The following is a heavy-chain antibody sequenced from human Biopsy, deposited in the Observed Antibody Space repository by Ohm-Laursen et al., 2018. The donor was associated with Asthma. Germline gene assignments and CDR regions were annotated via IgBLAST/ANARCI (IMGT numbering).Heavy chain of an antibody. CDR1: GYNFISFA. Sequence: SSAKVSCKASGYNFISFAIHWVRQAPGQRLEWMGWVNTGNGDTKYSQKFQGRVTVTRDTSASTAYMELRNLRSEDTATYYCARTYYDFLTGQVKDVFGVWGQGTMVTVSS. CDR2: VNTGNGDT. CDR3: ARTYYDFLTGQVKDVFGV. D-gene: IGHD3-9*01. J-gene: IGHJ3*01. V-gene: IGHV1-3*04.